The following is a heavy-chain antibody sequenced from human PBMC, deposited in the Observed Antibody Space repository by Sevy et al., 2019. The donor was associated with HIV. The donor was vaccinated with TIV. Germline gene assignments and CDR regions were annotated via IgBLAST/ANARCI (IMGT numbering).Heavy chain of an antibody. CDR3: ARGWGNHEDWFDP. CDR2: IYYSGST. Sequence: SETLSLTCTVSGGSISSYYWSWIRQPPGKGLEWIGYIYYSGSTNYNPSLKSRVTLSVDTSKNQFSLKLSSVTAAETAGYYCARGWGNHEDWFDPGGQVTPVTVSS. V-gene: IGHV4-59*13. CDR1: GGSISSYY. J-gene: IGHJ5*02. D-gene: IGHD7-27*01.